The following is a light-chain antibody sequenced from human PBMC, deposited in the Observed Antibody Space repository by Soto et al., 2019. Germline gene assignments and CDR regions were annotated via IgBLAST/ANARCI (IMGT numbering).Light chain of an antibody. CDR1: SSDVGAYNY. CDR3: CSYADNYSYV. J-gene: IGLJ1*01. Sequence: ALTQPRSVSRSPGQSVTISCTGTSSDVGAYNYVSWYQQHPGKAPKLMTYDVSKRPSGVPDRFSGSKSGNTASLTISGLQAEDEADYYCCSYADNYSYVFGTGTKV. V-gene: IGLV2-11*01. CDR2: DVS.